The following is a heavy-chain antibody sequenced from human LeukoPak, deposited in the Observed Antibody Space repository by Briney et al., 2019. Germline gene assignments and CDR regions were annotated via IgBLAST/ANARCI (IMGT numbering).Heavy chain of an antibody. D-gene: IGHD6-6*01. Sequence: GASVKVSCKASGYTFTGYYMHWVRQAPGQGLEWMGWINPNSGGTNYAQKFQGRVTMTRDTSISTAYMELSRLKSDDTAVYYCARASIAASPFDPWGQGTLVTVSS. CDR2: INPNSGGT. V-gene: IGHV1-2*02. J-gene: IGHJ5*02. CDR3: ARASIAASPFDP. CDR1: GYTFTGYY.